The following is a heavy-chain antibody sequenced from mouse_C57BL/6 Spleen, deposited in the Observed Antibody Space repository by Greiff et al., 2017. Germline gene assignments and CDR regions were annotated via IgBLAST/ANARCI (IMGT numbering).Heavy chain of an antibody. CDR1: GFSFNTYA. J-gene: IGHJ4*01. D-gene: IGHD1-1*01. Sequence: EVQLVESGGGLVQPKGSLKLSCAASGFSFNTYAMNWVRQAPGKGLEWVARIRSKSNNYATYYADSVKDRFTISRDDSESMLYLKMNNLKTEDTAMYYCVRLPNSYGSSDYAMDYWGQGTSVTVSS. CDR3: VRLPNSYGSSDYAMDY. CDR2: IRSKSNNYAT. V-gene: IGHV10-1*01.